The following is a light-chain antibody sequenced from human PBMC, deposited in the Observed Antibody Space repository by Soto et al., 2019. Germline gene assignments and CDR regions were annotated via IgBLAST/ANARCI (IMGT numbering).Light chain of an antibody. V-gene: IGKV3-20*01. Sequence: EIVLTQSPGTLSLSPGERATLSCRASQSVSSSYLAWYQQKPGQPPRLLIYGASSRATAIPDRFSGSGSGTDFTLTISRLEPEDFAVYYCQQYGTSHPTFGQGTRLEIK. CDR1: QSVSSSY. CDR2: GAS. J-gene: IGKJ5*01. CDR3: QQYGTSHPT.